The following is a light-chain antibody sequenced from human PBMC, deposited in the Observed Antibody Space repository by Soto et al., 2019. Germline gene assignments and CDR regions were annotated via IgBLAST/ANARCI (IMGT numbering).Light chain of an antibody. V-gene: IGLV2-14*01. J-gene: IGLJ3*02. CDR2: EVS. CDR3: SSFTPTTWV. CDR1: SSDVGANKY. Sequence: QSVRTQPASVSGSPGQSITISCTVTSSDVGANKYVSWYQQHPGKAPQLMIYEVSNRPSGVSNRFSGSKSGNTASLTISGLQAEDEADYYCSSFTPTTWVFGGGTK.